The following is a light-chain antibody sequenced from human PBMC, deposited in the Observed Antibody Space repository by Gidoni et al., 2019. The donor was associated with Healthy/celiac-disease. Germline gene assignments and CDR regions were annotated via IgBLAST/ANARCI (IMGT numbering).Light chain of an antibody. V-gene: IGKV1-5*03. Sequence: DIQLTQSPSTLSASVGDRVTITCRASQSISSWLAWYQQKPGKAPKLLIYKASSLESGVPSRFSGSGSGTEFTLTISSLQPDDFATYYCQQYNSYSLTFGGGTKVEIK. CDR3: QQYNSYSLT. CDR2: KAS. CDR1: QSISSW. J-gene: IGKJ4*01.